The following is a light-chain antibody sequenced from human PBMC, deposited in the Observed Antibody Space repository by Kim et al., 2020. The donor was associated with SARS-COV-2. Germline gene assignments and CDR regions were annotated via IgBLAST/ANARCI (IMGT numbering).Light chain of an antibody. V-gene: IGLV2-11*01. CDR1: SSDVGVYNY. J-gene: IGLJ1*01. CDR3: CSYAGSYTNYV. CDR2: DVS. Sequence: SVTSSCTGTSSDVGVYNYVSWYQQHPGKAPKLMIYDVSKRPSGVPDRFSGSKSGNTASLTISALQAEDEADYYCCSYAGSYTNYVFGTGTKVTVL.